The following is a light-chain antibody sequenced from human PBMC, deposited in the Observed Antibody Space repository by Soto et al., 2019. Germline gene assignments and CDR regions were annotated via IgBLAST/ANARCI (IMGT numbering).Light chain of an antibody. CDR3: QKYNSAPQT. V-gene: IGKV1-27*01. Sequence: DIQMTQSPSSLSASVGDRVTITCRASQGISNYLAWYQQKPGKVPKLLIYAASPLQSGVPSRFSGSGSGTDFTLNRSSLQPEDVATYYCQKYNSAPQTFGQGTKVEIK. CDR1: QGISNY. CDR2: AAS. J-gene: IGKJ1*01.